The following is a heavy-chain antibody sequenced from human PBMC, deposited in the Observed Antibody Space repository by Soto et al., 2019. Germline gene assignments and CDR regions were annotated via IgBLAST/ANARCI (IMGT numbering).Heavy chain of an antibody. V-gene: IGHV3-23*01. Sequence: PGGSLRLSCAASGFTFSSYAMSWVRQAPGKGLEWVSAISGSGGSTYYADSVKGRFAISRDNSKNTLYLQMNSLRAEDTAVYYCAKDQVRYGRPYYGMDVWGQGTTVTVSS. CDR2: ISGSGGST. CDR1: GFTFSSYA. J-gene: IGHJ6*02. CDR3: AKDQVRYGRPYYGMDV. D-gene: IGHD4-17*01.